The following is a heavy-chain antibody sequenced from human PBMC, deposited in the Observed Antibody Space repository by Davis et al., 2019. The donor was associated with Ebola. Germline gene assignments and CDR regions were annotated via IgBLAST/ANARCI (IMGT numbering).Heavy chain of an antibody. Sequence: SVKVSCKASGYTFTSYDITWVRQAPGQGLEWMGGIIPKFGTANYAQRFQGRVTIIADESRTTAYMELSSLRSEDTAVYYCAKDRYYSSSPLYYESECWGQGTLVTVSS. CDR2: IIPKFGTA. V-gene: IGHV1-69*13. D-gene: IGHD3-22*01. CDR3: AKDRYYSSSPLYYESEC. J-gene: IGHJ4*02. CDR1: GYTFTSYD.